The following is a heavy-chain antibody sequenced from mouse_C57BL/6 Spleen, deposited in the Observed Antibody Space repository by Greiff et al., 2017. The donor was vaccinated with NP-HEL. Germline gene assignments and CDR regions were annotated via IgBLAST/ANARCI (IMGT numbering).Heavy chain of an antibody. J-gene: IGHJ4*01. CDR3: AREGVYYGPLYAMDY. D-gene: IGHD1-1*01. V-gene: IGHV1-64*01. CDR1: GYTFTSYW. CDR2: IHPNSGST. Sequence: QVQLQQPGAELVKPGASVKLSCKASGYTFTSYWMHGVKQRPGQGLEWIGMIHPNSGSTNYNEKFKSKATLTVDKSSSTAYMQLSSLTSEDSAVYYCAREGVYYGPLYAMDYWGQGTSVTVSS.